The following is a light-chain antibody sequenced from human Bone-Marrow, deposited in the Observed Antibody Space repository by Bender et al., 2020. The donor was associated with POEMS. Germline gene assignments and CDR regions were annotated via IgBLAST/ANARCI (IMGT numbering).Light chain of an antibody. CDR2: SSH. V-gene: IGLV1-44*01. J-gene: IGLJ3*02. CDR1: SSNIGAHA. CDR3: AVWDDSLNGWV. Sequence: QSVLTQPPSASGTPGQRVTISCSGGSSNIGAHAVNWYQHLPGTAPKLLIYSSHRRPSEVPDRFPGSRSGTSTSVAISGLQSEDEADYYCAVWDDSLNGWVFGGGTKLTVL.